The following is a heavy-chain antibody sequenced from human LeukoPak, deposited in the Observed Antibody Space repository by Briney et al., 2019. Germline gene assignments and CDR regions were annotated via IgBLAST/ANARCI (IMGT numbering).Heavy chain of an antibody. CDR1: GFTFSSYW. CDR3: AREVPAAYFDY. CDR2: IKQDGSEK. D-gene: IGHD2-2*01. Sequence: PGGSLRLSCAASGFTFSSYWMSWVRQAPGKGLEWVAQIKQDGSEKYYVDSVKGRFTVSRDNAKNSLYLQMNSLRAEDTAVYYCAREVPAAYFDYWGQGTLVTVSS. J-gene: IGHJ4*02. V-gene: IGHV3-7*01.